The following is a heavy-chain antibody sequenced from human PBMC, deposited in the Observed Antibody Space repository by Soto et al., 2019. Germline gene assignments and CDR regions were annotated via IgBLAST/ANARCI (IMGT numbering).Heavy chain of an antibody. CDR3: AKEGYCSSTSCYSHQPNWFDP. CDR1: GFTFSSYA. J-gene: IGHJ5*02. V-gene: IGHV3-23*01. CDR2: ISGSGGST. Sequence: EVQLLESGGGLVQPGGSLRLSCAASGFTFSSYAMSWVRQAPGKGLEWVSAISGSGGSTYYADSVKGRFTISRDNSKNTLYLQMNTLRAEDTAVYSCAKEGYCSSTSCYSHQPNWFDPWGQGTLVTVSS. D-gene: IGHD2-2*02.